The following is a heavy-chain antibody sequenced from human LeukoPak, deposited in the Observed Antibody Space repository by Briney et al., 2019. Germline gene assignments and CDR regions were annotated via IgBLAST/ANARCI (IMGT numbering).Heavy chain of an antibody. D-gene: IGHD3-10*01. J-gene: IGHJ4*02. Sequence: GGSLRLSCAASGFTFSSYWMSWVRQAPGKGLEWVANINQDGTEKYYVDSVKGRFTISRDNAKNSLDLRMNSLRVEDTGIYYCVKVAKYYYGSETYYFFEHWGQGTPVTASS. V-gene: IGHV3-7*01. CDR1: GFTFSSYW. CDR2: INQDGTEK. CDR3: VKVAKYYYGSETYYFFEH.